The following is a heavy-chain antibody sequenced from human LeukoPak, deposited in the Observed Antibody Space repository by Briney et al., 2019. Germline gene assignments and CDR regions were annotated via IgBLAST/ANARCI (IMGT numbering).Heavy chain of an antibody. Sequence: GESLQIPCKSSGDSFTSYWIGWVGHMPGKGMEWMGMIFPGDAGTRYSASFKGQVTISGDKSISTVYLQRSSLKASDTAMYYCARRRYYGSGSYAPFAYSGQGTLVTVSS. J-gene: IGHJ4*02. V-gene: IGHV5-51*01. CDR2: IFPGDAGT. D-gene: IGHD3-10*01. CDR1: GDSFTSYW. CDR3: ARRRYYGSGSYAPFAY.